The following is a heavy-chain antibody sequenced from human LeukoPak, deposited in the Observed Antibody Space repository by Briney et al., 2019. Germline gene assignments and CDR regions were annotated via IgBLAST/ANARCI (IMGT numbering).Heavy chain of an antibody. D-gene: IGHD6-13*01. Sequence: WESLKISCKGSGYIFTTYWIGWVRQMPGKGLEWMGIIYPGDSDPRYSPSFQGQVTISADKSVSTAYLQWSSLKASDSAMYYCVRHGLGSSWFGFDYWGQGTLVTVSS. J-gene: IGHJ4*02. CDR2: IYPGDSDP. V-gene: IGHV5-51*01. CDR3: VRHGLGSSWFGFDY. CDR1: GYIFTTYW.